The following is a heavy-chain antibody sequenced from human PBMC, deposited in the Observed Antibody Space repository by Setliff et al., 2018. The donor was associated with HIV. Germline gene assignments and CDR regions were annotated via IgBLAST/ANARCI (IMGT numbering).Heavy chain of an antibody. CDR1: GDSVNSGPYS. D-gene: IGHD3-22*01. Sequence: SETLSLTCTVSGDSVNSGPYSWGWIRQPPGKGLESIGSISYGGNTYYNPSLKSRVLISGDTSKNQFALKLSSVTAADTGVYYCARRAGFSEGSGYWFYWGQGTLVTISS. CDR3: ARRAGFSEGSGYWFY. V-gene: IGHV4-39*01. J-gene: IGHJ4*02. CDR2: ISYGGNT.